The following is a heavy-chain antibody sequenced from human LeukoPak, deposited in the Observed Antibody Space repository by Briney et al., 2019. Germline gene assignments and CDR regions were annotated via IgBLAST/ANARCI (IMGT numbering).Heavy chain of an antibody. D-gene: IGHD5-18*01. CDR2: VGGGGQRT. CDR1: GLSFGAHA. J-gene: IGHJ4*02. V-gene: IGHV3-23*01. Sequence: GGSLRLSCAASGLSFGAHAKHWVRQAPGMGLEWVSGVGGGGQRTHYADSVKGRFTISRDNSKNTLYLQMNSLRAEDTAVYYCAKDRGYHVDTGTINFWGQGTLVTVSS. CDR3: AKDRGYHVDTGTINF.